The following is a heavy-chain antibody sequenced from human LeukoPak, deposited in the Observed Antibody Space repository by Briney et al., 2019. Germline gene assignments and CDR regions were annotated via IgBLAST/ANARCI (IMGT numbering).Heavy chain of an antibody. V-gene: IGHV4-39*01. D-gene: IGHD6-19*01. CDR1: GGSISSSSYY. J-gene: IGHJ1*01. CDR2: IYYSGST. CDR3: ARGSSGRNWYFQH. Sequence: SETLSLTCTVSGGSISSSSYYWGWIRQPPGKGLEWIGSIYYSGSTYYNPSLKSRVTISVDTSKNQFSLKLSSVTAADTAVYYCARGSSGRNWYFQHWGQGTLVTVSS.